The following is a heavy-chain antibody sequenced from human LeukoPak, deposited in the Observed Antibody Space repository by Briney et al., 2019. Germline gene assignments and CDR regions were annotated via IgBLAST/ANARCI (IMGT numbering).Heavy chain of an antibody. CDR1: GFTVSNNY. D-gene: IGHD3-10*01. CDR2: IYSGGST. CDR3: AREGRDYYGSGSYSDAFDI. Sequence: PAGSLRRSSSASGFTVSNNYMSWVRQAPGKGLEWVSVIYSGGSTYYADSVKGRFTISRDNSKNTLYLQMNSLRAEDTAVYYCAREGRDYYGSGSYSDAFDIWGQGTMVTVSS. J-gene: IGHJ3*02. V-gene: IGHV3-53*01.